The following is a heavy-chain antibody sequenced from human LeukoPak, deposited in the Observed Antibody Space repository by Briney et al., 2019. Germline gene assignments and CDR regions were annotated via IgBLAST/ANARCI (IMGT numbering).Heavy chain of an antibody. CDR2: IYISGSM. J-gene: IGHJ4*02. D-gene: IGHD2-2*01. CDR1: GDSNSNYY. V-gene: IGHV4-4*07. Sequence: SETLSLTCTVSGDSNSNYYWSWIRQPAGKGLEWIGRIYISGSMNYNPSLKSRVTISVDTSKNQFSLKLSSVTAADTAVYYCARRPLGYCSSTSCPTPYYFDYWGQGTLVTVSS. CDR3: ARRPLGYCSSTSCPTPYYFDY.